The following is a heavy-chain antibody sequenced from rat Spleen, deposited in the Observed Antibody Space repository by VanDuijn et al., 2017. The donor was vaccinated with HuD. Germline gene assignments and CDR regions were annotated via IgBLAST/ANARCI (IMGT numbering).Heavy chain of an antibody. Sequence: EVQLQESGPGLVKPSQSLSLTCSVSGHSISSTYRWNWIRKFPGNKLEWMGYINSAGTTIYSPSLKSRISITRDTSKNQFFLELNSVTLEDTATYYCARGGSSYVMDAWGQGASVTVSS. CDR1: GHSISSTYR. D-gene: IGHD5-1*01. V-gene: IGHV3-3*01. CDR3: ARGGSSYVMDA. CDR2: INSAGTT. J-gene: IGHJ4*01.